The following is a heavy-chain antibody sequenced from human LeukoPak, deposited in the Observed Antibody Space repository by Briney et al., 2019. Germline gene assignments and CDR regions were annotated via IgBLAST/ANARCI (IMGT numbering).Heavy chain of an antibody. CDR3: VRGFRGGPFDY. V-gene: IGHV3-20*04. CDR1: GFTFSSYA. CDR2: NRNGGST. D-gene: IGHD3-10*01. Sequence: GGSLRLSCGASGFTFSSYAMSWVRQAPGKGLEWVSGNRNGGSTGYADSVKGRFTISRDNAKNSLYLQMNSLRAEDTALYYCVRGFRGGPFDYWGQGTLVTVSS. J-gene: IGHJ4*02.